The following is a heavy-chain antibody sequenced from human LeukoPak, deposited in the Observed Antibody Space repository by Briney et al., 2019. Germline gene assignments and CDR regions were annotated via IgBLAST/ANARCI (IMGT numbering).Heavy chain of an antibody. CDR3: APLSGSYFGDDAFDI. V-gene: IGHV3-48*03. J-gene: IGHJ3*02. D-gene: IGHD1-26*01. CDR1: GFTFSSYE. Sequence: GGSLRLSCAASGFTFSSYEMNWVRPAPGKGRGWVSYVSSSGSTIYYADSVKGRFTISRDNAKNSLYLQMNSLRAEDTAVYYCAPLSGSYFGDDAFDIWGQGTMVTVSS. CDR2: VSSSGSTI.